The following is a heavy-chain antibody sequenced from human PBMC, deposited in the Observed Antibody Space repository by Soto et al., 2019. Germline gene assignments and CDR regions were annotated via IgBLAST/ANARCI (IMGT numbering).Heavy chain of an antibody. D-gene: IGHD1-1*01. CDR2: INSDGSSA. CDR1: GFTFSSYW. CDR3: ARTNWDVPYFDY. J-gene: IGHJ4*02. V-gene: IGHV3-74*01. Sequence: GGSLRLSCAASGFTFSSYWMHWVRQAPGKGLVWVSRINSDGSSASYADSVKGRFTISRDNAKNTLYLQMNSLRAEDTAVYYCARTNWDVPYFDYWGQGTLVTVSS.